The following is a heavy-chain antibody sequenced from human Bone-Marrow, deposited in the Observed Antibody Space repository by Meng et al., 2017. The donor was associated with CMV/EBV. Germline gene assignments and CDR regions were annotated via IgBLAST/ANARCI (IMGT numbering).Heavy chain of an antibody. Sequence: GESLKISCAASGFTFSSYGMHWVRQAPGKGLEWVAVIWYDGSNKYYADSVKGRFTISRDNSKNTLYLQMNSLRAEDTAVYYCAKDKGYSSSWYSGEGMDVWGQGPTVTVSS. V-gene: IGHV3-30*02. CDR2: IWYDGSNK. D-gene: IGHD6-13*01. CDR1: GFTFSSYG. J-gene: IGHJ6*01. CDR3: AKDKGYSSSWYSGEGMDV.